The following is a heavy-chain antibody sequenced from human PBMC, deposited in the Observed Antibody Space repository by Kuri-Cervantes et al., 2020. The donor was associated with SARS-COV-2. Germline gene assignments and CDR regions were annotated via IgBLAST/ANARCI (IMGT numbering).Heavy chain of an antibody. CDR2: MNPNSGDT. J-gene: IGHJ4*02. Sequence: ASVKVSCKASGYTFTNYGINWVRQATGQGLEWMGWMNPNSGDTDYAQKFQGRVILTRNTSTTTAYMELRALKSEDTAVYYCAREGTIVVGGLDSWGQGTLVTVSS. V-gene: IGHV1-8*03. CDR1: GYTFTNYG. D-gene: IGHD2-21*01. CDR3: AREGTIVVGGLDS.